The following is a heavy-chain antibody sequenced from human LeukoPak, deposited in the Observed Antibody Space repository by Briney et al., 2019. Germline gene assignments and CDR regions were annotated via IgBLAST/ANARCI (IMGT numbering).Heavy chain of an antibody. J-gene: IGHJ4*02. CDR2: IWYDGSNK. D-gene: IGHD2-21*02. CDR3: ARVSCGGDCYSDY. CDR1: GFTFSSYG. V-gene: IGHV3-33*01. Sequence: PGGSLRLSCAASGFTFSSYGMHWVRQAPGKGLEWVAVIWYDGSNKYYADSVKGRFTISRDNSKNTLYLQMNSLRAEDTAVYYCARVSCGGDCYSDYWGQGTLVTVSS.